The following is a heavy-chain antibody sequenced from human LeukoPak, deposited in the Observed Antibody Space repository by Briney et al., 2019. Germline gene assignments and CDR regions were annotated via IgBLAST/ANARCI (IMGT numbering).Heavy chain of an antibody. CDR2: INPNSGGT. CDR1: GYTFTGYY. D-gene: IGHD4-17*01. V-gene: IGHV1-2*02. J-gene: IGHJ5*02. Sequence: ASVKVSCKASGYTFTGYYMHWVRQAPGQGLEWMGWINPNSGGTNYAQKFQGRVTMTRDTSISTAYMELSRLRSEDTAVYYCARVAYGDYVENWFDPWGQGTLVTVSS. CDR3: ARVAYGDYVENWFDP.